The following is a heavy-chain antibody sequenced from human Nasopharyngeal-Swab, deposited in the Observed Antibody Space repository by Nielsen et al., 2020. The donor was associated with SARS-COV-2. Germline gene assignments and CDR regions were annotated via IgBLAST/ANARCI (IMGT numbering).Heavy chain of an antibody. V-gene: IGHV1-8*01. CDR2: MNPNSGNT. Sequence: WVRQAPGQGLEWMGRMNPNSGNTGYAQKFQGRVTMTRNTSISTAHMELSSLRSEDTAVYYCARRVAGSRRAFDIWGQGTMVTVSS. D-gene: IGHD6-19*01. J-gene: IGHJ3*02. CDR3: ARRVAGSRRAFDI.